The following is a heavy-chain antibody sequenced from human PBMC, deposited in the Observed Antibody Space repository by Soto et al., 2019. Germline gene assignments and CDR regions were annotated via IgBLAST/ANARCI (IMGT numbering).Heavy chain of an antibody. CDR2: ISGSGGNT. J-gene: IGHJ4*02. CDR3: AKPVLSRTRVSFDS. V-gene: IGHV3-23*01. CDR1: GFTFSDYH. Sequence: GGSLRLSCAASGFTFSDYHMSWVRQAPGKGLEWVSGISGSGGNTYNADSVKGRFTISRDNSKNTLYLQMNSLRDEDTAFYYCAKPVLSRTRVSFDSWGQGAQVTVSS. D-gene: IGHD2-8*02.